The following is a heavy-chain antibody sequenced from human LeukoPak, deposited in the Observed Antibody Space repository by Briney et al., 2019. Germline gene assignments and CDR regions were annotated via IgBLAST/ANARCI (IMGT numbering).Heavy chain of an antibody. Sequence: KPSETLSLTCAVYGGSFSGYYWSWIRQPPGKGLEWIGEINHSGSTNYNPSLKSRVTISVDTSKNQFSLKLSSVTAADTAVYYCARFLYGSGSPSRRYYGMDVWGQGTTVIVSS. CDR3: ARFLYGSGSPSRRYYGMDV. CDR1: GGSFSGYY. V-gene: IGHV4-34*01. J-gene: IGHJ6*02. CDR2: INHSGST. D-gene: IGHD3-10*01.